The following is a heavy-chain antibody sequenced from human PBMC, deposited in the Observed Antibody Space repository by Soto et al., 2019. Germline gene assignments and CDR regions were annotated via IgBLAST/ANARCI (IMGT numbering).Heavy chain of an antibody. CDR1: GYTLTSYY. V-gene: IGHV1-46*01. Sequence: QVQLVQSGAEVKEPGASVRVSCKASGYTLTSYYLHWVRQAPGQGPEWMGRIDPSSGSSTYAQNFQGRVTMTRDTSTSTVYMDMSSLRSEDTAMYYCVRAVGIVLTYDYFDHWGQGTLVTVSS. CDR2: IDPSSGSS. CDR3: VRAVGIVLTYDYFDH. J-gene: IGHJ4*02. D-gene: IGHD3-22*01.